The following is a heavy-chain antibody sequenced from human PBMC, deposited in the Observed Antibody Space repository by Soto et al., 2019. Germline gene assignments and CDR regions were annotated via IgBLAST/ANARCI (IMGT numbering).Heavy chain of an antibody. D-gene: IGHD3-16*01. CDR2: ISATGGGT. CDR1: GLNFSNYA. V-gene: IGHV3-23*01. J-gene: IGHJ4*02. Sequence: PXVSLRLSCAASGLNFSNYAMSWVRQAPGKGLEWVSLISATGGGTYYADSVKGRFTISRDNSHNTLYLQVHSLTAEDTAVYYCAKDRRAGGNSAFYFDFWGQGAQVTVSS. CDR3: AKDRRAGGNSAFYFDF.